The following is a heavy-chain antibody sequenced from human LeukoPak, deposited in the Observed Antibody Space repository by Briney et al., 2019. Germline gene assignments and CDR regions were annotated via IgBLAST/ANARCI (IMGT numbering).Heavy chain of an antibody. CDR3: ARQTGSGLFILP. CDR2: IYTSGST. CDR1: GGSISSGSYY. Sequence: NPSETLSLTCTVSGGSISSGSYYWTWIRQPGGKGLEYIGRIYTSGSTSYNPSLKSRVTISVDTSKNQFSLKLSSVTAAETAVYYCARQTGSGLFILPGGQGTLVTVSS. D-gene: IGHD3/OR15-3a*01. J-gene: IGHJ4*02. V-gene: IGHV4-61*02.